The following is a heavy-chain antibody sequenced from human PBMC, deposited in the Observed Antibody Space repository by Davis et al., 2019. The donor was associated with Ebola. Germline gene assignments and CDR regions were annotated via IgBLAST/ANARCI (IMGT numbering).Heavy chain of an antibody. D-gene: IGHD3-3*01. J-gene: IGHJ6*04. Sequence: GESLKISCAASGFTVSSNYMSWVRQAPGKGLEWVSVVYIDGNTYYADSVRGRFTISRDNSKKTMYLQMNSLRAEDTAVYYCARSGLSFGVVKYHYGMDVWGKGTTVTVSS. CDR2: VYIDGNT. CDR1: GFTVSSNY. V-gene: IGHV3-53*01. CDR3: ARSGLSFGVVKYHYGMDV.